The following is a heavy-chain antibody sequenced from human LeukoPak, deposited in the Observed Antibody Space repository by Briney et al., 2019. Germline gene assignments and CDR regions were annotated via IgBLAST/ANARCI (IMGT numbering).Heavy chain of an antibody. CDR2: IYTRGST. CDR1: GGSISSYY. Sequence: SETLSLTCTVSGGSISSYYWSWLRQPAGKGLEGNGRIYTRGSTNYNPSLKSRVTMTLETSKNQFSMKLSSGTAADMAVYYCARVSGKSTLDSWGQGTLVTVSS. CDR3: ARVSGKSTLDS. V-gene: IGHV4-4*07. J-gene: IGHJ4*02.